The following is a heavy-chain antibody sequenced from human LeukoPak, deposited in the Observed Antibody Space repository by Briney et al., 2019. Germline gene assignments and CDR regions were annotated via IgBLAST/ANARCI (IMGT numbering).Heavy chain of an antibody. CDR1: GFTFSSYS. CDR3: ARDPVPTNSTVDY. V-gene: IGHV3-48*01. D-gene: IGHD2/OR15-2a*01. J-gene: IGHJ4*02. Sequence: GGSLRLSCAASGFTFSSYSMNWVRQAPGKGLEWVSYISSSSSTIYYADSVKGRFTISRDNSKNTLYLQMNSLRAEDTAVYYCARDPVPTNSTVDYWGQGTLVTVSS. CDR2: ISSSSSTI.